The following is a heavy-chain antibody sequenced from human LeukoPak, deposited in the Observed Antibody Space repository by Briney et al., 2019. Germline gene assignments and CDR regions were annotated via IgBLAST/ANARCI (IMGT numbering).Heavy chain of an antibody. CDR2: INHSGST. CDR1: GGSFSGYY. V-gene: IGHV4-34*01. Sequence: SETLSLTCAVYGGSFSGYYWSWIRQPPGKGLEWIGEINHSGSTNYNPSLKSRVTISVDTSKNQFSLKLSSVTAADTAAYYCARAAYYDSSGHGPSDYWGQGTLVTVSS. J-gene: IGHJ4*02. D-gene: IGHD3-22*01. CDR3: ARAAYYDSSGHGPSDY.